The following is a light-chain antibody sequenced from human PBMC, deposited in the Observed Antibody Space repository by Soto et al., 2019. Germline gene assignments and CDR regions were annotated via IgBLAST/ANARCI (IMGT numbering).Light chain of an antibody. V-gene: IGKV4-1*01. CDR1: QTLLHSSNNRNY. CDR2: WAS. CDR3: YQYYENPPWT. J-gene: IGKJ1*01. Sequence: DIVMTQSPDSLAVSLGERATFNCQSSQTLLHSSNNRNYLAWYQQKSGQPPKLLIYWASTRESGVPDRFGGSGSGTDFTLTISSLQAEDVAVYYCYQYYENPPWTFGQGTKVEIK.